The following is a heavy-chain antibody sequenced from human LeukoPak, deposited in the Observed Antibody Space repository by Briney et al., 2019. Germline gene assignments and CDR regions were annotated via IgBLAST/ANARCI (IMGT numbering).Heavy chain of an antibody. Sequence: GGSLRLSCAASGFTFSSYAMHWVRQAPGKGLEWVAVISYDGSNKYYADSVKGRFTISRDNSKNTLYLQMNSLRAEDTAVYYCARARYSRPDYWGQGTLVTVSS. D-gene: IGHD5-18*01. CDR1: GFTFSSYA. J-gene: IGHJ4*02. CDR2: ISYDGSNK. V-gene: IGHV3-30-3*01. CDR3: ARARYSRPDY.